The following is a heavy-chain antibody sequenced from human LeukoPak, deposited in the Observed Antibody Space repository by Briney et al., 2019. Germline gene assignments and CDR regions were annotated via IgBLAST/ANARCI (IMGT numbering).Heavy chain of an antibody. CDR1: GGSISSSNW. D-gene: IGHD2-15*01. CDR3: ARWTAEGYYFDY. V-gene: IGHV4-4*02. J-gene: IGHJ4*02. CDR2: IYHSGST. Sequence: SETLSLTCAVSGGSISSSNWWSWVRQPPGKGLEWIGEIYHSGSTNYSPSLKSRVTISVDKSKNQFSLKLSSVTAADTAVYYCARWTAEGYYFDYWGQGTLVTVSS.